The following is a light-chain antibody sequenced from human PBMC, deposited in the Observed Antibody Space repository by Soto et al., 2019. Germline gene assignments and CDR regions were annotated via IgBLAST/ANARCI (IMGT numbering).Light chain of an antibody. J-gene: IGLJ1*01. CDR2: DVT. CDR3: SSYTSNHTQF. V-gene: IGLV2-14*03. Sequence: QSALTQPASVSGSPGQSITISCTGTSSDVGGFDFVSWYQQHPGKAPKLMIYDVTNRPSGVSDRFSASKSGNTASMTISGLQPEDEADYYCSSYTSNHTQFFGSGTKLTVL. CDR1: SSDVGGFDF.